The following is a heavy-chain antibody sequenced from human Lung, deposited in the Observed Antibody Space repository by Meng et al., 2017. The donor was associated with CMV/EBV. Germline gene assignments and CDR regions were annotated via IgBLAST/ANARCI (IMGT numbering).Heavy chain of an antibody. CDR1: GGTFSSYA. Sequence: SXXVSXKASGGTFSSYAISWVRQAPGQGLEWMGGIIPIFGTANYAQKFQGRVTITTDESTSTAYMELSSLRSEDTAVYYCARGGSSSWSRRYNWFDPWAQGTXVTVSS. V-gene: IGHV1-69*05. CDR2: IIPIFGTA. D-gene: IGHD6-13*01. J-gene: IGHJ5*02. CDR3: ARGGSSSWSRRYNWFDP.